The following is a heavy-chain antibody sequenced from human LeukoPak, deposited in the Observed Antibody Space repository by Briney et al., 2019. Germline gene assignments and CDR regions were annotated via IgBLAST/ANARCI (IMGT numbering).Heavy chain of an antibody. D-gene: IGHD3-16*01. CDR3: ARDQGDSLDY. J-gene: IGHJ4*02. V-gene: IGHV3-30*03. CDR1: GFTFSDYY. Sequence: GGSLRLSCAASGFTFSDYYMSWIRQAPGKGLEWVAVISFDGSNKYYADSVKGRFTLSRDNSKNTLYLQMNSLRSEDTAVYYCARDQGDSLDYWGQGILVTVSS. CDR2: ISFDGSNK.